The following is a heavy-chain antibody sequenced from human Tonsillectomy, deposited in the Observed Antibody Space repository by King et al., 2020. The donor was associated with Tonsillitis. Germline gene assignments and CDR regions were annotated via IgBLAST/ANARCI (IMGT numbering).Heavy chain of an antibody. V-gene: IGHV3-23*04. Sequence: VQLVQSGGGLVQPGGSLRLSCAASGFTFSSYAMSWVRQAPGKGLEWVSTISCSAGNTYYADSVKGRFTISRDNSKNTLYLQMNSLRAEDTAVYYCAKDHSGYDYGEWGQGTLVTVSS. CDR2: ISCSAGNT. J-gene: IGHJ4*02. D-gene: IGHD5-12*01. CDR1: GFTFSSYA. CDR3: AKDHSGYDYGE.